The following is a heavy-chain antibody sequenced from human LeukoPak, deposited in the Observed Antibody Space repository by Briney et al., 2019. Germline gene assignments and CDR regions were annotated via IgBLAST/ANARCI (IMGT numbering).Heavy chain of an antibody. CDR3: ARVGNPSYWYFDL. CDR1: GGSISSHY. V-gene: IGHV4-59*11. J-gene: IGHJ2*01. D-gene: IGHD4-23*01. CDR2: IYYRGSP. Sequence: PSETLSLTCTVSGGSISSHYWSWIRQPPGKGLEWIGYIYYRGSPNHNPSLKSRVTISVDTSKNQFSLKLSSVTAADTAVYYCARVGNPSYWYFDLWGRGTLVTVSS.